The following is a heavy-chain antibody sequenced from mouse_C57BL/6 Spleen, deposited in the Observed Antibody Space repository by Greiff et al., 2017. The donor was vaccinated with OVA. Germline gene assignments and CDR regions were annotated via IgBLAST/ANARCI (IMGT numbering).Heavy chain of an antibody. Sequence: QVQLQQSGAELVKPGASVKISCKASGYAFSSYWMNWVKQRPGKGLEWIGQIYPGDGDTNYNGKFKGKATLTADKSSSTAYMQLSSLTSEDSAVYFCARGDSSGSSWFAYWGQGTLVTVSA. D-gene: IGHD3-2*02. V-gene: IGHV1-80*01. CDR1: GYAFSSYW. CDR3: ARGDSSGSSWFAY. J-gene: IGHJ3*01. CDR2: IYPGDGDT.